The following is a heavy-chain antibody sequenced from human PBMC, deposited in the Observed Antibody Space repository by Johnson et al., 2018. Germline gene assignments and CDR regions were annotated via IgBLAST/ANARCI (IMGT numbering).Heavy chain of an antibody. CDR2: ISWASNSI. D-gene: IGHD2-15*01. Sequence: VQLVESGGGLVQPGRSLRLSCAASGFTFDDYAIHWVRQPPGKGLEWVSGISWASNSIGYADSVKGRFTISRDNAKNSLYLQMNSLRAEDTAVYYCAKFVCSGGSCYSDTSGAFDIWGQGTMVTVSS. V-gene: IGHV3-9*01. CDR1: GFTFDDYA. J-gene: IGHJ3*02. CDR3: AKFVCSGGSCYSDTSGAFDI.